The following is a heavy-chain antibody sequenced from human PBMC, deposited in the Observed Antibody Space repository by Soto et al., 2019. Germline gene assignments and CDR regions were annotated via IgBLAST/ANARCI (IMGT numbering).Heavy chain of an antibody. V-gene: IGHV4-39*01. CDR2: IYYSGST. D-gene: IGHD6-19*01. CDR1: GGSISSSSYY. Sequence: SETLSLTCTVSGGSISSSSYYWGWIRQPPGKGLEWIGSIYYSGSTYYNPSLKSRVTISVDTSKNQFSLKLSSVTAADTAVYYCARRAPTRLVSWFDPWGQGTLVTVSS. CDR3: ARRAPTRLVSWFDP. J-gene: IGHJ5*02.